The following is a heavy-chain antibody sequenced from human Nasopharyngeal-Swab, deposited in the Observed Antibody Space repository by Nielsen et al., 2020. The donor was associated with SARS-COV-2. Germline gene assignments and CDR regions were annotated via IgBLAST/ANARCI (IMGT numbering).Heavy chain of an antibody. Sequence: WVRQAPGQGLEWMGGIIPILGIANYAQKFQGRVTITADKSTSTAYMELSSLRSEDTAVYYCARGGADDILTGPYYYYYYYMDVWAKGTTVTVSS. CDR3: ARGGADDILTGPYYYYYYYMDV. J-gene: IGHJ6*03. V-gene: IGHV1-69*10. CDR2: IIPILGIA. D-gene: IGHD3-9*01.